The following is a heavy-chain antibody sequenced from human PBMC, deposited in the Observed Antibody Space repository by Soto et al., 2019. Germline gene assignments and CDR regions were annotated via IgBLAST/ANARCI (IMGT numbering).Heavy chain of an antibody. V-gene: IGHV3-9*01. CDR1: GISFDDYA. Sequence: VQLVESGGGLVQPGGSRRLSCVVSGISFDDYAMHWVRQVPGKGLEWVSGINWDSGDIGYADSVKGRFTISRDNAKNSLYLQMNSLKTEDTAIYYCAKDTAPGFYDANGHLDYWGQGTPVNVSS. J-gene: IGHJ4*02. D-gene: IGHD2-8*01. CDR3: AKDTAPGFYDANGHLDY. CDR2: INWDSGDI.